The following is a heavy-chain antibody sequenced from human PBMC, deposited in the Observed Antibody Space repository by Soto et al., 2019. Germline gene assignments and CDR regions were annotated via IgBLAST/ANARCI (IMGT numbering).Heavy chain of an antibody. D-gene: IGHD2-8*01. J-gene: IGHJ4*02. V-gene: IGHV1-8*01. CDR3: ARGIRYVTNGVCHGVYYFDY. CDR1: GYTFTSYD. CDR2: MNPNSGNT. Sequence: GASVKVSCKASGYTFTSYDINWVRQATGQGLEWMGWMNPNSGNTGYAQKFQGRVTMTRNTSISTAYMELSSLRSEDTAVYYCARGIRYVTNGVCHGVYYFDYWGQRTLVTGSS.